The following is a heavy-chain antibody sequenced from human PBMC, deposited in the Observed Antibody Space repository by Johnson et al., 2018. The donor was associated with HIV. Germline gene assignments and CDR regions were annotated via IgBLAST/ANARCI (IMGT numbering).Heavy chain of an antibody. CDR2: ISWNSGSI. V-gene: IGHV3-9*01. Sequence: VQLVESGGGLVQPGRSLRLSCAASGFTFDDYAMHWVRQAPGKGLEWVSGISWNSGSIGYADSVKGRFTISRDNAKNSLYLQMNSLRAEDTAWYYCARRSSYDAFASWGQGTMVTVSS. CDR1: GFTFDDYA. J-gene: IGHJ3*02. CDR3: ARRSSYDAFAS.